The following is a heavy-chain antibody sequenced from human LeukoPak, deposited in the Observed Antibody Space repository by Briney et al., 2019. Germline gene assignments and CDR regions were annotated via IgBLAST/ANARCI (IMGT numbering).Heavy chain of an antibody. CDR3: ARERAVATYYYYYGMDV. D-gene: IGHD4-23*01. CDR1: GFTFSSYS. Sequence: PGGSLRLSCAASGFTFSSYSMNWVRQAPGKGLEWVSSISSSSSYIYYADSVKGRFTISRDNAKNSLYLQMNSLRAEDTAVYYCARERAVATYYYYYGMDVWGQGTTVTVSS. J-gene: IGHJ6*02. CDR2: ISSSSSYI. V-gene: IGHV3-21*01.